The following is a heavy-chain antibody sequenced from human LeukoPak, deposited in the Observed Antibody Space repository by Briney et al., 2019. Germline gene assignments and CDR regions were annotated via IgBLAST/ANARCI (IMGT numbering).Heavy chain of an antibody. V-gene: IGHV1-18*01. CDR2: ISAYNGNT. Sequence: GASVKVSCKASGYTFTSYGISWVRQATGQGLEWMGWISAYNGNTNYAQKLQGRVTMTTDTSTSTAYMELRSLRSDDTAVYYCARDRNIRDVWFADLDYWGQGTLVTVSS. CDR3: ARDRNIRDVWFADLDY. CDR1: GYTFTSYG. J-gene: IGHJ4*02. D-gene: IGHD3-10*01.